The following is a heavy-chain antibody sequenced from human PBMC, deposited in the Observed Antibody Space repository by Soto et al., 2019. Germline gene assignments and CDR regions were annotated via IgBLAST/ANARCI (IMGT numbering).Heavy chain of an antibody. V-gene: IGHV1-18*01. CDR2: ISAYNGNT. D-gene: IGHD2-15*01. Sequence: QVQLVQSGAEVKKPGASVKVSCKASGYTFTSYGISWVRQAPGQGLEWMGWISAYNGNTNYAQKLQGRVTMTTDTSTSTAYMELRSLRSDDTAGYYCASVLGYCSGGSCTWFDPWGQGTLVTVSS. CDR3: ASVLGYCSGGSCTWFDP. J-gene: IGHJ5*02. CDR1: GYTFTSYG.